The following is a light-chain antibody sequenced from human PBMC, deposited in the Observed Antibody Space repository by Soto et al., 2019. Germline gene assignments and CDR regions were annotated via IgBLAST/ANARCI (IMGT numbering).Light chain of an antibody. CDR3: QQYGSSPWT. CDR1: QSVSSSH. J-gene: IGKJ1*01. Sequence: EIVLTQSPGTLSLSPGERATLSCRASQSVSSSHLAWYQQKPGQAPRLLIYGASSRATGIPARFSGSGSGTDFTLTISRLEPEDFAVYYCQQYGSSPWTFGQGTKVDIK. V-gene: IGKV3-20*01. CDR2: GAS.